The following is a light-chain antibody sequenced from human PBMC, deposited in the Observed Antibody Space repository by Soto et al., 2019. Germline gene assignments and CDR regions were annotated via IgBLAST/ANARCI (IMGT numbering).Light chain of an antibody. CDR1: QSVSSSY. CDR3: QQYGTSPPWT. J-gene: IGKJ1*01. CDR2: GAS. V-gene: IGKV3-20*01. Sequence: EIVLTQSPGTLSLSPGERATLSCRASQSVSSSYLAWYQQKPGQAPRLLIYGASSRATGIPDRFSGSGSGTDFTLTLSRLEPADFAVYYCQQYGTSPPWTFGQGTKVEIK.